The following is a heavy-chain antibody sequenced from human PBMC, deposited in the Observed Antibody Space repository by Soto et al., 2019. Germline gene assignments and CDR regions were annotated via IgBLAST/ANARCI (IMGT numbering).Heavy chain of an antibody. CDR2: ISGTGGNT. CDR1: GFTFSSYA. V-gene: IGHV3-23*01. D-gene: IGHD3-22*01. CDR3: AKIVVGSPDY. Sequence: GGSLRLSCAASGFTFSSYAMSWVRQAPGKGLEWVSMISGTGGNTYYADSVKGRFTISRDNSKKTLFLEINSLRDEDTAVYYCAKIVVGSPDYWGQGTLVTVS. J-gene: IGHJ4*02.